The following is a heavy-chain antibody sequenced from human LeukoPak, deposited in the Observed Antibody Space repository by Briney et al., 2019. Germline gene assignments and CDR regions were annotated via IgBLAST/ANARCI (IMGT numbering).Heavy chain of an antibody. CDR1: GYTFTSYG. D-gene: IGHD3-22*01. Sequence: ASVKVSCKASGYTFTSYGISWVRQAPGQGLEWMGWISAYNGNTSYAQKLQGRVTMTTDTSTSTAYMELRSLRSDDTAVYYCARLGGSDSSGYYYPYYFDYWGQGTLVTVSS. CDR2: ISAYNGNT. CDR3: ARLGGSDSSGYYYPYYFDY. V-gene: IGHV1-18*01. J-gene: IGHJ4*02.